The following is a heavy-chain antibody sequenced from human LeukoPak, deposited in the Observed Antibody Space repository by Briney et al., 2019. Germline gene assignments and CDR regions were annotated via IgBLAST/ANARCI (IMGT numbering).Heavy chain of an antibody. CDR2: VYSSGST. Sequence: SETLSLTCTVSGGSISNYYWSWIRQPPGKGLEWIGYVYSSGSTNYNPSLKSRVTMSVDTSKKQFSLTLNSVTATDTAVYYCARSPSALYTSGWYYFDYWGQGTLVTVSS. J-gene: IGHJ4*02. V-gene: IGHV4-59*01. CDR1: GGSISNYY. D-gene: IGHD6-19*01. CDR3: ARSPSALYTSGWYYFDY.